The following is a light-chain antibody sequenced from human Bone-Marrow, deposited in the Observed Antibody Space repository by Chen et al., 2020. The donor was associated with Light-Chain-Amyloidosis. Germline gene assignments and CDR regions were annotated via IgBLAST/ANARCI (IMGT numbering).Light chain of an antibody. CDR3: QQYGTSPLT. CDR2: GSS. CDR1: QTISSNY. Sequence: EIVLTQSPGTLSLSPGEGANLSCRARQTISSNYLTWYQQKFGQAPRLLIYGSSSRATGIPDRFTGSGSGTDFTLTINRLEPEDFAMYYCQQYGTSPLTFGGWTKVEIK. V-gene: IGKV3-20*01. J-gene: IGKJ4*01.